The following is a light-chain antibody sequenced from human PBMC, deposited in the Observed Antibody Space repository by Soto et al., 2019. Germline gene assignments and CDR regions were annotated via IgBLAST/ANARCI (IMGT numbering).Light chain of an antibody. J-gene: IGKJ2*01. V-gene: IGKV3-20*01. CDR2: DTF. Sequence: IVLTQSPGTLSLSPGESASLSCRASQSVTNYLAWYQQKPGQAPRLLIYDTFTRAAGIPDRFSVSGSGTDFTLFISRLEPEDFALYYCQQYAGSPYTFGQGTKLEIK. CDR1: QSVTNY. CDR3: QQYAGSPYT.